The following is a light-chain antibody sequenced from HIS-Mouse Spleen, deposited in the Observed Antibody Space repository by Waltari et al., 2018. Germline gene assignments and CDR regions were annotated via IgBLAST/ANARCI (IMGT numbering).Light chain of an antibody. J-gene: IGLJ2*01. CDR2: EVG. Sequence: QSALTQPASVSGSPGQSITISCTGTSSDVGGYNYVSWYQQHPGKAPKLMIYEVGNRPSGVSNRFSCSKSGNTASLTISGLQAEDEADYYCSSYTSSSTVVFGGGTKLTVL. V-gene: IGLV2-14*01. CDR3: SSYTSSSTVV. CDR1: SSDVGGYNY.